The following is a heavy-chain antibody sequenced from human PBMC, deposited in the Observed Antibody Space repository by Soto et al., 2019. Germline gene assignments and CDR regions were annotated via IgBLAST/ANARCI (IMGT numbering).Heavy chain of an antibody. CDR3: ARGLYGGIRGFGAPYYYYYYMDV. CDR2: MNPNSGNT. V-gene: IGHV1-8*01. Sequence: ASVKVSCKASGYTFTSYDINWVRQATGQGLEWMGWMNPNSGNTGYAQKFQGRVTMTRNTSISTAYMELSSLRSEDTAVYYCARGLYGGIRGFGAPYYYYYYMDVWGKGTTVTVSS. J-gene: IGHJ6*03. CDR1: GYTFTSYD. D-gene: IGHD3-10*01.